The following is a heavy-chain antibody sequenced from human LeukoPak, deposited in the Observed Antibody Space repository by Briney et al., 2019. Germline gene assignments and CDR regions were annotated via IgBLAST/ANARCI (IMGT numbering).Heavy chain of an antibody. Sequence: GGSLRLSCAASGFTFNDAWMNWVRQAPGKGLEWVGRTRNKANSYTTEYAASVKGRFTISRDDPKNLLYLQMNSLKSEDTAVYYCGRSGRYRPSDLWGQGTLVTVSS. CDR3: GRSGRYRPSDL. J-gene: IGHJ5*02. D-gene: IGHD1-26*01. V-gene: IGHV3-72*01. CDR2: TRNKANSYTT. CDR1: GFTFNDAW.